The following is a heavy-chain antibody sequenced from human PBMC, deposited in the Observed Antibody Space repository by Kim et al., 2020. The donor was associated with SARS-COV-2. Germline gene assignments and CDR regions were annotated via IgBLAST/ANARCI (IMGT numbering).Heavy chain of an antibody. CDR3: ARVTTAIPFANYFDY. Sequence: GGSLRLSCAASGFTFSSYSMNWVRQAPGKGLEWVSSISSSSSYIYYADSVKGRFTISRDNAKNSLYLQMNSLRAEDTAVYYCARVTTAIPFANYFDYWGQGTLVTVSS. D-gene: IGHD2-2*02. J-gene: IGHJ4*02. CDR1: GFTFSSYS. V-gene: IGHV3-21*01. CDR2: ISSSSSYI.